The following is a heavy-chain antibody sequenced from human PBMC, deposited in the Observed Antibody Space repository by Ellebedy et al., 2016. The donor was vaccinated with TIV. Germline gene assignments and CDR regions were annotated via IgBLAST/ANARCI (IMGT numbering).Heavy chain of an antibody. V-gene: IGHV1-2*02. CDR1: GYTFTGYY. CDR3: ARDPAGGTSCCPFDY. J-gene: IGHJ4*02. CDR2: INPNSGGT. Sequence: ASVKVSCXASGYTFTGYYMHWVRQAPGQGLEWMGWINPNSGGTNYAQKFQGRVTMTRDTSISTAYMELSRLRSDDTAVYYCARDPAGGTSCCPFDYWGQGTLVTVSS. D-gene: IGHD2-2*01.